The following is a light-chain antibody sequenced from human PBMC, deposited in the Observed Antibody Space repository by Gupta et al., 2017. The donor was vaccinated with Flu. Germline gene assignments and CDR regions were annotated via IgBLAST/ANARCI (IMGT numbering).Light chain of an antibody. CDR3: QSFDNSLSGSV. V-gene: IGLV1-40*01. Sequence: QPVLTPPPSVSGAPGQRVTISCPVSSSKSGAGFDVPWYQQLPGAAPKLLIYGNANRPSGVPDRFSGSKSGTSASLAITGLQAEDEADYYCQSFDNSLSGSVFGGGTKLTVL. CDR2: GNA. J-gene: IGLJ3*02. CDR1: SSKSGAGFD.